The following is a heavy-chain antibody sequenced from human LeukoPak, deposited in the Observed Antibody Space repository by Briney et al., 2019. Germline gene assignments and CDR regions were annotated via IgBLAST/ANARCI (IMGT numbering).Heavy chain of an antibody. CDR2: ISAYNGNT. CDR1: GYTFTSYG. V-gene: IGHV1-18*01. J-gene: IGHJ4*02. Sequence: ASVKVSCKASGYTFTSYGISWVRQAPGQGLEWMGWISAYNGNTNYAQKLQGRVTMTTDTSTSTAYMELRSLRSDDTAVYYCARDGDYYDSSGYHLWGQGTLVTVSS. D-gene: IGHD3-22*01. CDR3: ARDGDYYDSSGYHL.